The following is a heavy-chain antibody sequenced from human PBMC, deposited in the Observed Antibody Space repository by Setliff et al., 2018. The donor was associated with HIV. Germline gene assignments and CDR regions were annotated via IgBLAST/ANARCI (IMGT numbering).Heavy chain of an antibody. CDR3: ARLAGQRTVAAADYFFDY. V-gene: IGHV4-59*08. CDR1: GDSIRNDY. D-gene: IGHD6-13*01. J-gene: IGHJ4*02. CDR2: ISYSGGT. Sequence: SETLSLTCTVSGDSIRNDYWTWIRQSPEKGLEWIAYISYSGGTNHNPSLMGRVSISLDTSKNQFSLTLNSLTAADTAVYYCARLAGQRTVAAADYFFDYWGQGTLVTVSS.